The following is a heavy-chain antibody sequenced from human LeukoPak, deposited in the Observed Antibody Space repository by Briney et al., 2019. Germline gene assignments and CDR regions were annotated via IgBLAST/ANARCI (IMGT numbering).Heavy chain of an antibody. CDR3: ADKAVAGTEYYFDY. Sequence: GGSLRLSCAASGFTFSSYAMSWVRQAPGKGLEWVSAISGSGGSTYYADSVEGRFTISRDNSKNTLYLQMNSLRAEDTAVYYCADKAVAGTEYYFDYWGQGTLVTVSS. D-gene: IGHD6-13*01. CDR2: ISGSGGST. CDR1: GFTFSSYA. J-gene: IGHJ4*02. V-gene: IGHV3-23*01.